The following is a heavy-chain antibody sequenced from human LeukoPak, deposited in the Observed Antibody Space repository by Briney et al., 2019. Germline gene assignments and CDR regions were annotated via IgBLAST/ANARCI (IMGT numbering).Heavy chain of an antibody. CDR3: ARDDPGGYDSSGYYPPYYGMDV. V-gene: IGHV3-53*01. Sequence: GGSLRLSCAASGFTVSSNYMSWVRQAPGKGLEWVSVIYSGGSTYYADSVKGRFTISKDNSKNTLYLQMNSLRAEDTAVYYCARDDPGGYDSSGYYPPYYGMDVWGQGTTVTVSS. CDR2: IYSGGST. CDR1: GFTVSSNY. D-gene: IGHD3-22*01. J-gene: IGHJ6*02.